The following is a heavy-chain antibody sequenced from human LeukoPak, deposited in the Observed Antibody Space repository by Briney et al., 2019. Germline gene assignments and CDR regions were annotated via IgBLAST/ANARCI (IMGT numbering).Heavy chain of an antibody. J-gene: IGHJ3*02. CDR1: VYTFTIYA. D-gene: IGHD6-13*01. Sequence: ASVKVSFKASVYTFTIYAMNWVRQAPGQGLEWMGWINTNTGNPTYAQGFTGRFVFSLDTSVSTAYLQISSLKAEDTAVYYCAREWDSSSWYGTAFDIWGQGTMVTVSS. V-gene: IGHV7-4-1*02. CDR2: INTNTGNP. CDR3: AREWDSSSWYGTAFDI.